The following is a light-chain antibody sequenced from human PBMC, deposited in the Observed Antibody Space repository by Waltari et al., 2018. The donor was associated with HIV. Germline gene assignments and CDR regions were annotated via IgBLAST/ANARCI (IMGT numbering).Light chain of an antibody. Sequence: QSVLTQPPSVSRAPGQSVTISCTGSSSNIGAQSDVHWYQQLPGTAPKLLIYGSNYRPPGVPDRFSGSKSGTSASLAIAGLEAEDEADYYCQSYDSSLSGSGVFGGGTKLTVL. J-gene: IGLJ3*02. CDR1: SSNIGAQSD. V-gene: IGLV1-40*01. CDR2: GSN. CDR3: QSYDSSLSGSGV.